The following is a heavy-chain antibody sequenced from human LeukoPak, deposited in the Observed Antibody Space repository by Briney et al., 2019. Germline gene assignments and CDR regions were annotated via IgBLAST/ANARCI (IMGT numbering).Heavy chain of an antibody. V-gene: IGHV4-34*01. CDR2: INHSGST. CDR1: GGSFSGYY. D-gene: IGHD2-21*02. Sequence: PSETLSLTCAVYGGSFSGYYWSWIRQPPGKGLEWIGEINHSGSTNYNPSLKSRVTISVDTSKNQFSLKLTSVTAADTAVYYCARSVSCGGDCYRVRGIDYWGQGTLVTVSS. J-gene: IGHJ4*02. CDR3: ARSVSCGGDCYRVRGIDY.